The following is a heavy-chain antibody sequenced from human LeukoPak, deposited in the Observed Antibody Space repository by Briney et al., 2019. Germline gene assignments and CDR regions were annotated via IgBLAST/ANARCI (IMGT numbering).Heavy chain of an antibody. Sequence: GGSLRLSCAASGFTFSRYWMYWVRQAPGKGLVWVSGINSDGRSTRYADSVQGRFTISRDNAKNTLYLQMNSLRADDTAVYYCARSARLMKGVVEVTALDDWGQGTLVTVSS. V-gene: IGHV3-74*01. D-gene: IGHD3-3*01. CDR1: GFTFSRYW. CDR3: ARSARLMKGVVEVTALDD. CDR2: INSDGRST. J-gene: IGHJ4*02.